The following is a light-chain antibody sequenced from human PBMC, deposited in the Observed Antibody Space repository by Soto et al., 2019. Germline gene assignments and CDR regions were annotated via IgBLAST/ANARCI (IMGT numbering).Light chain of an antibody. V-gene: IGKV1-9*01. Sequence: DIQLTQSPSFLSASVGDRVTITCRASQGISSYLAWYQQKPGKAPNLLIHAASTLQSGVPSRFRGSGSGTEFLLTISSLQPDDFATYYCQHNKPYSTWTFGHGTKVDI. CDR1: QGISSY. CDR3: QHNKPYSTWT. CDR2: AAS. J-gene: IGKJ1*01.